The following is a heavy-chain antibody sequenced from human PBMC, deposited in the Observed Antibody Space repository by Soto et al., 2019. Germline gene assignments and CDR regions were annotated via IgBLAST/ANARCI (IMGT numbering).Heavy chain of an antibody. D-gene: IGHD2-2*02. CDR2: ISGSGDST. CDR1: GFAFSSYA. Sequence: PGGSLSLSCAASGFAFSSYAMSWVRQAPGKGLEWVSAISGSGDSTYYGDSVKGRFTISRDNSKKTLCLQMDSLRAEDTAVYYCAKEFGYCISNTCYKGFDYWGQGTPVTVSS. CDR3: AKEFGYCISNTCYKGFDY. J-gene: IGHJ4*02. V-gene: IGHV3-23*01.